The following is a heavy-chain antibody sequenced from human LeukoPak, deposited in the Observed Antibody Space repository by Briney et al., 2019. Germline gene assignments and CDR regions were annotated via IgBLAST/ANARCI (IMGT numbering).Heavy chain of an antibody. CDR2: VRSDGSDK. CDR1: GFTFTYYG. CDR3: VRDRDWAFDY. D-gene: IGHD2-21*02. Sequence: GGSLRLSCGASGFTFTYYGMHWVRQAPGKGLEWVTFVRSDGSDKYYADSVKGRFTFSRDNSKSTVYLQMNSLRPEDTAVYYCVRDRDWAFDYWGQGSLVTVSS. J-gene: IGHJ4*02. V-gene: IGHV3-30*02.